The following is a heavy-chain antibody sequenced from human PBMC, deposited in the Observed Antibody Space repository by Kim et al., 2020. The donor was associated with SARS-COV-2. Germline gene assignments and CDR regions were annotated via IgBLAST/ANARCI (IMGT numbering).Heavy chain of an antibody. CDR2: INHSGST. D-gene: IGHD3-9*01. CDR1: GGSFSGYY. V-gene: IGHV4-34*01. Sequence: SETLSLTCAVYGGSFSGYYWSWIRQPPGKGLEWIGEINHSGSTNYNPSLKSRVTISLDTSKNQFSLKLSSLTAADTALYYCSRGRSVLLYVDWLFSRDP. CDR3: SRGRSVLLYVDWLFSRDP. J-gene: IGHJ5*02.